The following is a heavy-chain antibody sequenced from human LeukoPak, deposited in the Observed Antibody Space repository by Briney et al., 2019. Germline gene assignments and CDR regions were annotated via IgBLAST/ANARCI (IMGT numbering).Heavy chain of an antibody. CDR2: IYPGDSDT. CDR1: GYSFTSYW. CDR3: ARLIGSSWTHYYGMDV. V-gene: IGHV5-51*01. Sequence: GESLKISCKGSGYSFTSYWIGWVRQMPGKGLEWMGIIYPGDSDTRYSPSFQGQVTISADKSISTAYLQWSSLKASDTAMYYCARLIGSSWTHYYGMDVWRQGTTVTVSS. D-gene: IGHD6-13*01. J-gene: IGHJ6*02.